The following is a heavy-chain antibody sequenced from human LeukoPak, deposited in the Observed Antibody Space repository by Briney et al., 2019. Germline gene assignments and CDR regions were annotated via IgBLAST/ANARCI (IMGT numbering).Heavy chain of an antibody. D-gene: IGHD6-25*01. V-gene: IGHV3-7*01. CDR3: FGSGDLG. Sequence: PGGSLSLSCAASGFTFSSHWMNWVRQAPGRGLEWVANINQDGSKTHYVDSVKGRFTISRDNAKNSLHLQMNSLRGEDTAVYYCFGSGDLGWGQGTRVTVSS. CDR2: INQDGSKT. J-gene: IGHJ4*02. CDR1: GFTFSSHW.